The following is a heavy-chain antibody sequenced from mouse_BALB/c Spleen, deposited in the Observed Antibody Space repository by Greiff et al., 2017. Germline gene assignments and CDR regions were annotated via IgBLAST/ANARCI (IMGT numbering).Heavy chain of an antibody. CDR2: ISSGGSYT. J-gene: IGHJ1*01. D-gene: IGHD2-10*02. CDR1: GFTFSSYG. Sequence: EVQVVESGGDLVKPGGSLKLSCAASGFTFSSYGMSWVRQTPDKRLEWVATISSGGSYTYYPDSVKGRFTISRDNAKNTLYLQMSSLKSEDTAMYYCARQGYGNYVGYWYFDVWGAGTTVTVSS. CDR3: ARQGYGNYVGYWYFDV. V-gene: IGHV5-6*01.